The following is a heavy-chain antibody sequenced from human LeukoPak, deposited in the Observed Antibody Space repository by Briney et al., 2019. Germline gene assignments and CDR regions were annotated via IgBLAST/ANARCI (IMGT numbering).Heavy chain of an antibody. J-gene: IGHJ4*02. D-gene: IGHD5-24*01. CDR1: VCTFISYA. CDR3: ARDTWLQLDY. Sequence: ASVTVSFMSSVCTFISYAISWVRQAPGQGLEWMGRIIPIFGTANYAHKFQGRVTITADKSTSTADMELSSLRSEDTAVYYCARDTWLQLDYWGQGTLVSVSS. V-gene: IGHV1-69*06. CDR2: IIPIFGTA.